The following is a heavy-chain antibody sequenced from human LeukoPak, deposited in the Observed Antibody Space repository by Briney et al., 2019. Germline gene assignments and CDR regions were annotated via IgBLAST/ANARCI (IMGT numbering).Heavy chain of an antibody. V-gene: IGHV1-2*02. Sequence: ASVKVSCKASGYTFTGYYMHWVRQAPGQGLEWMGWINPNSGGTNYAQKFQGRVTMTRDTSISTAYMELSRLRSDDTAVYYCAREKRDYDILTGYFRSARYFDLWGRGTLVTVSS. D-gene: IGHD3-9*01. CDR3: AREKRDYDILTGYFRSARYFDL. CDR1: GYTFTGYY. J-gene: IGHJ2*01. CDR2: INPNSGGT.